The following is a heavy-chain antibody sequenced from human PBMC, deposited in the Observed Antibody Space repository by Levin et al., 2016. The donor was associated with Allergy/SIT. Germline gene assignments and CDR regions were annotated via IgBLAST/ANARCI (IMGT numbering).Heavy chain of an antibody. CDR2: IYPGDSDT. D-gene: IGHD6-13*01. Sequence: VRQMPGKGLEWMGIIYPGDSDTRYSPSFQGHVTISADKSISTAYLQWNSLKASDTAMYYCARSPGRSSSWCDFDYWGQGTLVTVSS. CDR3: ARSPGRSSSWCDFDY. J-gene: IGHJ4*02. V-gene: IGHV5-51*01.